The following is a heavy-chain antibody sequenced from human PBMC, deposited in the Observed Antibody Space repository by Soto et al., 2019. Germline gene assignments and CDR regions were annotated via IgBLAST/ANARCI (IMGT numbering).Heavy chain of an antibody. D-gene: IGHD3-22*01. Sequence: PSETLSLTCTASGGSISSYYWSWIRQPPGKGLEWIGYIYYSGSTNYNPSLKSRVTISVDTSKNQFSLKLSSVTAADTAVYYCAREPRGNYYDSSGPYGMDVWGQGTTVTVSS. CDR2: IYYSGST. CDR1: GGSISSYY. V-gene: IGHV4-59*01. J-gene: IGHJ6*02. CDR3: AREPRGNYYDSSGPYGMDV.